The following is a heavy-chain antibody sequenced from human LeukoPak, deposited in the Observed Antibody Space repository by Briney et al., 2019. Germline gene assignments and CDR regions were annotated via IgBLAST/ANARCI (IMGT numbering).Heavy chain of an antibody. CDR3: ARGLLRNRGSGYYY. V-gene: IGHV4-38-2*02. D-gene: IGHD3-22*01. Sequence: SETLPLTCTVSGYSISSGYYWGWIRQPPGKGLEWIGSIYHSGSTYYNPSLKSRVTISVDTSKNQFSLKLSSVTAADTAVYYCARGLLRNRGSGYYYWGQGTLVTVSS. J-gene: IGHJ4*02. CDR1: GYSISSGYY. CDR2: IYHSGST.